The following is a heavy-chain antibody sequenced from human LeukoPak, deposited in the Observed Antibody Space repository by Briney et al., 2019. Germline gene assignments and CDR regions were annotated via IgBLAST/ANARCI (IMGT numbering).Heavy chain of an antibody. V-gene: IGHV3-64*01. CDR3: ARVSTNDRRNAFDI. J-gene: IGHJ3*02. CDR2: ITGDGGYT. Sequence: SGGSLRLSCAASGFTFSTYVMQWVRQAPGKGLECVSAITGDGGYTYYANSVKGRFTISRDNTKKTLYLQMGSLRADDMAVYYCARVSTNDRRNAFDIWGQGTMVTVSS. CDR1: GFTFSTYV. D-gene: IGHD2-8*01.